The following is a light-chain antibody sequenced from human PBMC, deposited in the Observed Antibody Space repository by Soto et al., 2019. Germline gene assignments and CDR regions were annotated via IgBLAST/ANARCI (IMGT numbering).Light chain of an antibody. CDR1: QSLSSH. V-gene: IGKV3-11*01. Sequence: EVVLTQSPGTLSLSPGERATLSCRASQSLSSHLAWYQQKPGQAPRLLIYDASNRATGIPARFSGSGSGTDFTLTISSLEPEDFALYYCQQRSNWPTFGQGTNVDIK. CDR2: DAS. J-gene: IGKJ1*01. CDR3: QQRSNWPT.